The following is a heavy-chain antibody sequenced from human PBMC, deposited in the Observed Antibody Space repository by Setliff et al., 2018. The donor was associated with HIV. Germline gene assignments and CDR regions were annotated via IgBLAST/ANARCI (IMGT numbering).Heavy chain of an antibody. Sequence: SETLSLTCTVSGGSISRSSYYWAWIRQPPGKGLEWIGNIFYSGHTFYNPSLRSRVTISVDTSKNQFSLKLSSVTAADTAVYYCARGVAAAGLWGQGTLVTVSS. V-gene: IGHV4-39*07. CDR3: ARGVAAAGL. J-gene: IGHJ4*02. D-gene: IGHD6-13*01. CDR2: IFYSGHT. CDR1: GGSISRSSYY.